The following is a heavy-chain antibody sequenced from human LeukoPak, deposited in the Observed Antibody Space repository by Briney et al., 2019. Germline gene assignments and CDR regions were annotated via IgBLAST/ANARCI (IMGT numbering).Heavy chain of an antibody. V-gene: IGHV1-46*02. CDR1: GYTFNNYY. CDR2: INPTDGGT. D-gene: IGHD3-10*01. CDR3: AREVPTMAHYFFDY. Sequence: ASVKVSCKASGYTFNNYYMHWERQAPGQGLEWMGIINPTDGGTTYAQKFQGRVTMTRDTSTSTVYMELSSLRSEDTAIYYCAREVPTMAHYFFDYWGQGTLVIVSS. J-gene: IGHJ4*02.